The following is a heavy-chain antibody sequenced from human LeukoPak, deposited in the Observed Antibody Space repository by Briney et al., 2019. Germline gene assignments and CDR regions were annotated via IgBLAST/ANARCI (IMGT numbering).Heavy chain of an antibody. Sequence: GGSLRLSCAASEFTFSAYWMHWVRQAPGKGLVWVSRIRGDGSMTNYADSVKGRFTIFRDNSKNTLYLQMNSLRAEDTAEYYCAKDSNGWYQRGSNYFDYWGQGTLVTVSS. D-gene: IGHD6-19*01. V-gene: IGHV3-74*01. J-gene: IGHJ4*02. CDR3: AKDSNGWYQRGSNYFDY. CDR1: EFTFSAYW. CDR2: IRGDGSMT.